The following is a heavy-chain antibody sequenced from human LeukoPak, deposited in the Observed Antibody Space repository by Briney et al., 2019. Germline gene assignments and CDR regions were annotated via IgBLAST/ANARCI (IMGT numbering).Heavy chain of an antibody. CDR3: AKAWPAAGTFDS. Sequence: GGSLRLSCAASGFTVSSNYMTWVRQAPGKGLEWVSVIYSDGSTYYADSVKGRFTISRDTSKNTLYLQMNTLRVEDTAVYYCAKAWPAAGTFDSWGQGSLVTVSS. CDR2: IYSDGST. CDR1: GFTVSSNY. V-gene: IGHV3-53*01. D-gene: IGHD6-13*01. J-gene: IGHJ4*02.